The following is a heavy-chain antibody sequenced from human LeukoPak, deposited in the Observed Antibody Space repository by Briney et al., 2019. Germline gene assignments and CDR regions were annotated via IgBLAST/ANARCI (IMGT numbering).Heavy chain of an antibody. V-gene: IGHV3-23*01. CDR1: GFTFSSYA. CDR2: ISGSGGST. J-gene: IGHJ4*02. CDR3: AKLSYYYGSGSYYTAPFDY. D-gene: IGHD3-10*01. Sequence: PGGSLRLSCAASGFTFSSYAMSWVRQAPGKGLEWVSAISGSGGSTYYADSVKGRFTISRDNSKNTLYLQMNSLRAEDTAVYYCAKLSYYYGSGSYYTAPFDYWGQGTLVTVSS.